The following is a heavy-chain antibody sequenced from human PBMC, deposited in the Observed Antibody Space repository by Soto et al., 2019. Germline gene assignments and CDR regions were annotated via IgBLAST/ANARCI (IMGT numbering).Heavy chain of an antibody. CDR3: ARLGYCSSATCKYYFYSYGMDV. D-gene: IGHD2-2*01. J-gene: IGHJ6*02. Sequence: PGGSLRLSCAASGFTFSSYGMHWVRQAPGKGLEWVAVISYDGSNKYYADSVTGRFTISRDNSKNTLYLQMNSLRAEDTAVYKCARLGYCSSATCKYYFYSYGMDVGGQGTTVTVS. CDR2: ISYDGSNK. V-gene: IGHV3-30*03. CDR1: GFTFSSYG.